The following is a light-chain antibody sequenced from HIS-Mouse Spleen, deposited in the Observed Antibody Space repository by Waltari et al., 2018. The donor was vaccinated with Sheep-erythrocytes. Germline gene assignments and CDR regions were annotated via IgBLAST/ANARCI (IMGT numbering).Light chain of an antibody. V-gene: IGLV3-21*03. CDR1: NIGSKS. Sequence: SYVLTQPPSVSVAPGKTARITCGGNNIGSKSVHWYQQKPGQAPVLGVYDDRDRPPGIPERFSGSKSGNTATLTISRVEAGDEADYYCQVWKVFGGGTKLTVL. J-gene: IGLJ2*01. CDR2: DDR. CDR3: QVWKV.